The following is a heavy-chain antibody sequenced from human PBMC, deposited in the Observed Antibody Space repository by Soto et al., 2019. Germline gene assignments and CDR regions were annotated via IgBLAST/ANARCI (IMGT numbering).Heavy chain of an antibody. D-gene: IGHD6-13*01. CDR3: ARGGALSTSWYWGDGLDS. V-gene: IGHV1-69*06. CDR2: IIPVFGTP. J-gene: IGHJ4*02. Sequence: QVQLEQSGSEVQKSGSSVKVSCKASGYSFSSHAITWVRQAPGQGLEWMGGIIPVFGTPTYAQKFQGRLTMSADKSTNTSSLELRSLRSEDTAVYYCARGGALSTSWYWGDGLDSWGQGTQGTVSS. CDR1: GYSFSSHA.